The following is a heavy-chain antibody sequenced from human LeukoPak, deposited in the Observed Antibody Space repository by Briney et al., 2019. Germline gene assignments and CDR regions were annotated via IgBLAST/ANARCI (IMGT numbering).Heavy chain of an antibody. Sequence: GGSLRLSCAASGFTFSSYWMNWVRQAPGKGLEWVAKIKQDGSERNYVDSVKGRFTISRDNAKNSLYLQMNSLRAEDTAVYYCASEQWLRYWGQGTLVTVSS. D-gene: IGHD6-19*01. CDR3: ASEQWLRY. CDR1: GFTFSSYW. J-gene: IGHJ4*02. V-gene: IGHV3-7*01. CDR2: IKQDGSER.